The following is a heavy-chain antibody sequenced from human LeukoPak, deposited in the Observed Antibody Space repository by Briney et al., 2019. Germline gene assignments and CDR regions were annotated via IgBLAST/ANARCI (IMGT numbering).Heavy chain of an antibody. CDR1: GFHFSSYA. CDR3: ARERVDTAWD. D-gene: IGHD5-18*01. J-gene: IGHJ4*02. Sequence: GGSLRLSCAASGFHFSSYAMSWVRQAPGKGLEWVSVIYSGGSTYYADSVKGRFTISRDNPKNTLYLQMNSLRAEHTAVYYCARERVDTAWDWGQGTLVTVSS. V-gene: IGHV3-53*01. CDR2: IYSGGST.